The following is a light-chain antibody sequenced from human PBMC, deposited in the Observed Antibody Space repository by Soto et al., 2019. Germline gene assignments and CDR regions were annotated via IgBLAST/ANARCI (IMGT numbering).Light chain of an antibody. CDR1: SSDVGRYNY. J-gene: IGLJ1*01. CDR2: DVT. Sequence: QSALTQPRSVSGSPGQSVTISCTGTSSDVGRYNYVSWYQQHPGKAPKLIIYDVTKRPSGVPDRFSGSKSGNTASLTISGLQAEDEVDYYCCSYAGGCIFVFGTGTKLTVL. CDR3: CSYAGGCIFV. V-gene: IGLV2-11*01.